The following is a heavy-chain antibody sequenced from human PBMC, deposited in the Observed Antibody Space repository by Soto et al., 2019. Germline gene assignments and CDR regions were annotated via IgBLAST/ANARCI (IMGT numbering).Heavy chain of an antibody. CDR3: AFGGMGAFDI. J-gene: IGHJ3*02. D-gene: IGHD3-10*01. V-gene: IGHV4-34*01. CDR1: GGSFSGYY. Sequence: SETLSLTCAVYGGSFSGYYWSWIRQPPGKGLEWIGEINHSGSTNYNPSLKSRVTISVDTSKNQFSLKLSSVTAADTAVYYCAFGGMGAFDIWGQGTMVTVSS. CDR2: INHSGST.